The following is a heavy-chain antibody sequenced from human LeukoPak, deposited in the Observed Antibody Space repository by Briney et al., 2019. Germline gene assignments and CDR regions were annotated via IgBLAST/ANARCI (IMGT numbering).Heavy chain of an antibody. D-gene: IGHD3-22*01. CDR2: ISYDGSNK. V-gene: IGHV3-30*18. CDR1: GFTFSSYG. Sequence: QSGGSLRLSCAASGFTFSSYGMHWVRQAPGKGLEWVAVISYDGSNKNYADSVKGRFTISRDNSKNTLYLQMNSLRAEDTAVYYCAKDTVGPDSSGVYGMDVWGQGTTVTVSS. J-gene: IGHJ6*02. CDR3: AKDTVGPDSSGVYGMDV.